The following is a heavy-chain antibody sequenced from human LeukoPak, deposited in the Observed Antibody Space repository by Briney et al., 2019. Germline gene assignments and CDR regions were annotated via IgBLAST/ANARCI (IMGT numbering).Heavy chain of an antibody. J-gene: IGHJ3*02. Sequence: GGSLRLSCAASGFTFSDYYMSWIRQAPGKGLEWVSYISSSGNTIYYADSVKGRFTISRDNAKNSLYLQMNSLRAEDTAVYYCARDQPDPYYYDSSGYPDAFDIWGQGTMVTVSS. V-gene: IGHV3-11*04. CDR2: ISSSGNTI. CDR3: ARDQPDPYYYDSSGYPDAFDI. D-gene: IGHD3-22*01. CDR1: GFTFSDYY.